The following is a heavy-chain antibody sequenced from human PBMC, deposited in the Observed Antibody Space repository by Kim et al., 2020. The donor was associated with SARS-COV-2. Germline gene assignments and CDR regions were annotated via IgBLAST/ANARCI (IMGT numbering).Heavy chain of an antibody. Sequence: GGSLRLSCGASGFTFTDYAIPWVRQAPGKGLEWVAVVSQETTNKKYADSLKGRFSISRDNSKNTVYLEMNSLGPEDTALYYCARDFHWLVDFWGQGTLVTVSS. CDR2: VSQETTNK. J-gene: IGHJ4*02. CDR1: GFTFTDYA. D-gene: IGHD6-19*01. CDR3: ARDFHWLVDF. V-gene: IGHV3-30*04.